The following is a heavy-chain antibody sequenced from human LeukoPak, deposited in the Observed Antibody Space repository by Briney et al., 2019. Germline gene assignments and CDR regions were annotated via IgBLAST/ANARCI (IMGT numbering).Heavy chain of an antibody. V-gene: IGHV4-61*08. J-gene: IGHJ4*02. CDR1: GGSISSGDYY. CDR3: ARIGYDSSGYYDY. D-gene: IGHD3-22*01. CDR2: IYYSGST. Sequence: SETLSLTCTVSGGSISSGDYYWSWIRQPPGKGLEWIGYIYYSGSTNYNPSLKSRVTISVDTSKNQFSLKLSSVTAADTAVYYCARIGYDSSGYYDYWGQGTLVTVSS.